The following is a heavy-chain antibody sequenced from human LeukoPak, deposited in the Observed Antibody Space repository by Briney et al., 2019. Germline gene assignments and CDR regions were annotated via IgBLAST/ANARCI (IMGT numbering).Heavy chain of an antibody. CDR3: AKDGSSSGGYYFDY. D-gene: IGHD6-6*01. CDR2: ISGSGGST. V-gene: IGHV3-23*01. Sequence: GGSLRLSCAASGFTFSSYGMHWVRQAPGKGLEWVSAISGSGGSTYYADSVKGRFTISRDNSKNTLYLQMNSLRAEDTAVYYCAKDGSSSGGYYFDYWGQGTLVTVSS. J-gene: IGHJ4*02. CDR1: GFTFSSYG.